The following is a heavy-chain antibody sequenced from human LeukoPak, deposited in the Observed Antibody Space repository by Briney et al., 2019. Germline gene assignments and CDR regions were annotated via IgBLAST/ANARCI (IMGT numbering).Heavy chain of an antibody. CDR2: IRYDGSNK. CDR1: GFSFSSYG. D-gene: IGHD6-13*01. Sequence: GGSLRLSCAASGFSFSSYGMHWVRQAPDKGLEWVAFIRYDGSNKYYADSVKGRFTISRDNSKNALYLQMNSLRPEDTALYYCAKDSYGSSWAYYYMDVWGTGTTVTISS. J-gene: IGHJ6*03. V-gene: IGHV3-30*02. CDR3: AKDSYGSSWAYYYMDV.